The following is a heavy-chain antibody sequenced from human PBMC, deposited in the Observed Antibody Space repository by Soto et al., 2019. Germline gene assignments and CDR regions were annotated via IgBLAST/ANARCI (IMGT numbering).Heavy chain of an antibody. CDR2: MHHSGST. D-gene: IGHD3-10*01. V-gene: IGHV4-4*02. CDR3: ATGNVYYYGSGGLWDQ. CDR1: GGSITSPNW. Sequence: VRLQESGPGLVNPSGTLSLTCVVSGGSITSPNWWTWVRQPPGRGLEWIAEMHHSGSTNYSPSLKSRVVMSIDKSKNQFSLKLNSVTAADTAVYYCATGNVYYYGSGGLWDQWGRGALVTVSS. J-gene: IGHJ4*02.